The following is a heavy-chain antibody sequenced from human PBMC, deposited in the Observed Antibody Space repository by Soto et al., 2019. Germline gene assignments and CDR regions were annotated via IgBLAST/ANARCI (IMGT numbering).Heavy chain of an antibody. V-gene: IGHV4-59*12. CDR1: GGSISSYY. D-gene: IGHD6-19*01. CDR3: ARGDQWLWKLDY. J-gene: IGHJ4*02. CDR2: IYYTGTT. Sequence: SETLSLTCAVSGGSISSYYWSWIRQPPGKRLEWIASIYYTGTTYYNPSLKSRLTMSVDASKNQFSLHLTSVTAADTAVYYCARGDQWLWKLDYWGQGTLVTVSS.